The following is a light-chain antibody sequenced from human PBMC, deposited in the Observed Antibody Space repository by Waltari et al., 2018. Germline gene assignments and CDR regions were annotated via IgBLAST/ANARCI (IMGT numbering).Light chain of an antibody. Sequence: EVVLTQFPGTLSLSPGERATLSCRASQIISRYVAWYKQRPGQAPRLLIYAASSRATGIPDRFSGSGSGTDFSLTISRLEPEDFAVYYCQNHERLPAMFGQGTKVEIK. V-gene: IGKV3-20*01. CDR3: QNHERLPAM. CDR2: AAS. J-gene: IGKJ1*01. CDR1: QIISRY.